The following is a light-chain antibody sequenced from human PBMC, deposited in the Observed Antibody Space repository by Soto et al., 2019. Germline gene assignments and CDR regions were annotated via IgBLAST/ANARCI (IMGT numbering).Light chain of an antibody. J-gene: IGLJ1*01. Sequence: QSVLTQPPSVSGAPGQRVTISCTGSSSNIGAGCDVHWYQQLPGTAPKLLIYGNSNRPSGVPDRFSGSKSGTSASLAITGLQAEDEADYYCQSYDSSPPDVFGTGTQLAVL. V-gene: IGLV1-40*01. CDR3: QSYDSSPPDV. CDR2: GNS. CDR1: SSNIGAGCD.